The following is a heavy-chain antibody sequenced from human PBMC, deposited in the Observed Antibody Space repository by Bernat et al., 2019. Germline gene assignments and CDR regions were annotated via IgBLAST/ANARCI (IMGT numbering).Heavy chain of an antibody. D-gene: IGHD3-9*01. CDR3: ARGNDILTGYLVY. Sequence: EVQLVESGGGLVQPGGSLRLSCAASGFTVSSNYMSWVRQAPGKGLEWVSVIYSGGSTYYADSVKGRFTISRDNSKNTLYLQMNSLRAEDTAVYYCARGNDILTGYLVYWGQGTLVTVSS. J-gene: IGHJ4*02. CDR2: IYSGGST. V-gene: IGHV3-66*01. CDR1: GFTVSSNY.